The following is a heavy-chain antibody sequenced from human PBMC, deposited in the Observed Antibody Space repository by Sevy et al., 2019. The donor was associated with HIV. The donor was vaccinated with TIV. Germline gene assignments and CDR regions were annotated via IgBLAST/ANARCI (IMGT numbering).Heavy chain of an antibody. D-gene: IGHD6-13*01. J-gene: IGHJ6*02. V-gene: IGHV4-34*01. Sequence: SETLSLTCSVYGGSLSGYYWSWIRQSPGRGLEWIGGVHHSGSTNYNPSFKSRVTMSVDTSKNQFSLNLSSVTAADAAVYYCARIQQVVNYYNYYGLDVWGQGTTVTVSS. CDR1: GGSLSGYY. CDR3: ARIQQVVNYYNYYGLDV. CDR2: VHHSGST.